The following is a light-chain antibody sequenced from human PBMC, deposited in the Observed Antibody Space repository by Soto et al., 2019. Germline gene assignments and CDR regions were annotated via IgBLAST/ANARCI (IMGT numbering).Light chain of an antibody. V-gene: IGLV1-36*01. J-gene: IGLJ3*02. CDR3: AAWDDSITSPV. CDR2: FDD. CDR1: SSNIGNNA. Sequence: QSVLTQPLSVSAAPRQWVTISCSGSSSNIGNNAVNWYQQLPGKAPKLLIHFDDREASRGSARFSGSKSGTSASLAISGLQSEDEADYYCAAWDDSITSPVFGGGTKVTVL.